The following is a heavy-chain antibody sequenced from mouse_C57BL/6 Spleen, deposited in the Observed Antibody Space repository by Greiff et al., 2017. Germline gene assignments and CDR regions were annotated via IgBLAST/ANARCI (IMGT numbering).Heavy chain of an antibody. V-gene: IGHV1-84*01. CDR2: IYPGSGNT. Sequence: QVQLQQSGPELVKPGASVKISCKASGYTFTDYYINWVKQRPGQGLEWIGWIYPGSGNTKYIEQFKGKASWTVDTSSSAASMQLSSLTSDSPAVYFFARAGTGYFDYWGQGTTLTVSS. CDR3: ARAGTGYFDY. D-gene: IGHD4-1*01. J-gene: IGHJ2*01. CDR1: GYTFTDYY.